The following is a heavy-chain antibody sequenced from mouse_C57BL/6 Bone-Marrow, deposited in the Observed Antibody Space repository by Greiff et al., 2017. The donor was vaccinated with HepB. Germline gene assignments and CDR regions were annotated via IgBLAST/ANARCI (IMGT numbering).Heavy chain of an antibody. CDR2: ISDGGSYT. CDR3: ARGDGGYYGAMDY. CDR1: GFTFSSYA. D-gene: IGHD2-3*01. J-gene: IGHJ4*01. V-gene: IGHV5-4*03. Sequence: EVKLVESGGGLVKPGGSLKLSCAASGFTFSSYAMSWVRQTPEKRLEWVATISDGGSYTYYPDNVKGRFTISRDNAKNNLYLQMSHLKSEDTAMYYGARGDGGYYGAMDYGGQGTSVTVSS.